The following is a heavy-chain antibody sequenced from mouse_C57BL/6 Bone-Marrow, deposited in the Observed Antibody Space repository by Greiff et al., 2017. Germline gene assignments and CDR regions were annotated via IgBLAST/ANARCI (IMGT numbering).Heavy chain of an antibody. CDR1: GYTFTSYW. D-gene: IGHD1-1*01. V-gene: IGHV1-53*01. Sequence: VKLQQPGTELVKPGASVKLSCKASGYTFTSYWMHWVKQRPGQGLEWIGNINPSNGGTNYNEKFKSKATLTVDKSSSTAYMQLSSLTSEDSAVYYCARALITTVVSDYWGQGTTLTVSS. CDR3: ARALITTVVSDY. J-gene: IGHJ2*01. CDR2: INPSNGGT.